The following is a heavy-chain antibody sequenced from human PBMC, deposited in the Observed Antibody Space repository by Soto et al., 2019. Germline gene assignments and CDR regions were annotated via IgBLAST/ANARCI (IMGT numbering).Heavy chain of an antibody. D-gene: IGHD2-15*01. J-gene: IGHJ5*02. V-gene: IGHV4-39*01. CDR1: GGSITSTSYY. CDR2: INYSGSS. Sequence: QLRLQESGPGLVKPSETLSLTCTVSGGSITSTSYYWGWIRQSPGKGLEWIGSINYSGSSYYNPSLKSRVTISVDTSKNQFSLRLNSVTAADRSIYYWARHGAVDPKNWFDPWGQGTLVTVSS. CDR3: ARHGAVDPKNWFDP.